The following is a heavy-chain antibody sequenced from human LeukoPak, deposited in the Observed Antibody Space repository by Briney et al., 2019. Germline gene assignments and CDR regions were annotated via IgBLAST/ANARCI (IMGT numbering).Heavy chain of an antibody. V-gene: IGHV4-59*12. CDR1: GGSISSYY. CDR3: ARENWRDGYVGSK. D-gene: IGHD5-24*01. CDR2: IHHSGST. Sequence: SETLSLTCTVSGGSISSYYWSWIRQPPGKGLEWIGIIHHSGSTYYNSSLKSRVTISVDTSKNTLSLKLNSVTAADTAVYYCARENWRDGYVGSKWGQGTLVTVSS. J-gene: IGHJ4*02.